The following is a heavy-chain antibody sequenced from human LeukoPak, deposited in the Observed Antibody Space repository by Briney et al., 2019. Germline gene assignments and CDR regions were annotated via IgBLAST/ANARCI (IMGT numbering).Heavy chain of an antibody. CDR3: ARDRVGVTSDYFDF. Sequence: GGSLRLSCAASGFXFSSYSINWVRQAPGRGLEWVSYISSSSSTIYYADSVRGRFTISRDNAKNSLYLQMNSLRDEDTAVYYCARDRVGVTSDYFDFWGQGTLVTVSS. J-gene: IGHJ4*02. CDR1: GFXFSSYS. CDR2: ISSSSSTI. D-gene: IGHD1-26*01. V-gene: IGHV3-48*02.